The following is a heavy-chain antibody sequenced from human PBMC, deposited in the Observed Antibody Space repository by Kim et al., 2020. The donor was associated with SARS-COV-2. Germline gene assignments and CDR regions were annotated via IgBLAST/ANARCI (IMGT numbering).Heavy chain of an antibody. Sequence: GGSLRLSCAASGFTFSSYGMHWVRQAPGKGLEWVAVISYDGSNKYYADSVKGRFTISRDNSKNTLYLQMNSLRAEDTAVYYCAKDSSSSWSDNYYYYMDVWGKGTTVTVSS. CDR1: GFTFSSYG. V-gene: IGHV3-30*18. CDR3: AKDSSSSWSDNYYYYMDV. J-gene: IGHJ6*03. CDR2: ISYDGSNK. D-gene: IGHD6-13*01.